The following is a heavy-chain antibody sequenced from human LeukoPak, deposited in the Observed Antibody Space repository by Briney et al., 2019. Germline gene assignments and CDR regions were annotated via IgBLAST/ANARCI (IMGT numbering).Heavy chain of an antibody. CDR2: IYSGGST. CDR1: GFTVSSNY. CDR3: ARAGESGSYYHDAFDI. V-gene: IGHV3-53*01. Sequence: GGSLRLSCAASGFTVSSNYMSWVRQAPGKGLEWVSVIYSGGSTYYADSVKGRFTISRDNSKNTLYLQMNSLRAEDTAVYYCARAGESGSYYHDAFDIWGQGTMVTVSS. J-gene: IGHJ3*02. D-gene: IGHD1-26*01.